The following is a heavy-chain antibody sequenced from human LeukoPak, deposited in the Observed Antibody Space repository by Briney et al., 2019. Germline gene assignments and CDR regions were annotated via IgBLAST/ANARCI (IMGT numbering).Heavy chain of an antibody. Sequence: GGSLRLSCAASGFTFSSYAMSWVRQSPGKGLEWVSTIIGSGGDTYYADSVKGRFTISRDTSKNTLYLQMKSLRAEDTAVYYCAKAWAAAGTFASWGQGTLVTVSS. V-gene: IGHV3-23*01. CDR1: GFTFSSYA. CDR3: AKAWAAAGTFAS. J-gene: IGHJ4*02. D-gene: IGHD6-13*01. CDR2: IIGSGGDT.